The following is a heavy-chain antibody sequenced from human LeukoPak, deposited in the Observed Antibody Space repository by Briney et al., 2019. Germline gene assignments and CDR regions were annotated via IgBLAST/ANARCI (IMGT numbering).Heavy chain of an antibody. CDR3: ARDSAYYDILTGSPVGYWYFDL. CDR1: GGSISSYY. Sequence: PSETLSLTCTVSGGSISSYYWSWIRQPAGKGLEWIGRIYTSGSTNHNPSLKSRATMSVDTSKNQFSLKLSSVTAADTAVYYCARDSAYYDILTGSPVGYWYFDLWGRGTLVTVSS. CDR2: IYTSGST. D-gene: IGHD3-9*01. V-gene: IGHV4-4*07. J-gene: IGHJ2*01.